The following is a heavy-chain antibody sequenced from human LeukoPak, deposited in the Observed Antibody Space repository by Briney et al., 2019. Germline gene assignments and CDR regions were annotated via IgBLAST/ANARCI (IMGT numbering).Heavy chain of an antibody. V-gene: IGHV1-46*01. J-gene: IGHJ4*02. D-gene: IGHD3-9*01. CDR2: INPSGGRT. CDR3: FKPKTAYDILTGRHPTFDY. CDR1: GYTFTSYY. Sequence: GASVKVSCKASGYTFTSYYMHWVRQSPGQGLECMGIINPSGGRTSYAQKFQGRVTMTRDTSTSTVYMELSSLRSEDTAVYYFFKPKTAYDILTGRHPTFDYWGQGTLVTVSS.